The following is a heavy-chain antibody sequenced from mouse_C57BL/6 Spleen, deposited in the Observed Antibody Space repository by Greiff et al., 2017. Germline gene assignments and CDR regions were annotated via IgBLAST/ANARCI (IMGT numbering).Heavy chain of an antibody. J-gene: IGHJ2*01. CDR1: GYSFTDYN. V-gene: IGHV1-39*01. Sequence: EVQLQQSGPELVKPGASVKISCKASGYSFTDYNMNWVKQSNGKSLEWIGVFNPNYGTTSYNQKFKGKATLTVEPPSSTAYMQLNSLTSEDSAVYYCARKDYSNPFDYWGQGTTLTVSS. CDR3: ARKDYSNPFDY. D-gene: IGHD2-5*01. CDR2: FNPNYGTT.